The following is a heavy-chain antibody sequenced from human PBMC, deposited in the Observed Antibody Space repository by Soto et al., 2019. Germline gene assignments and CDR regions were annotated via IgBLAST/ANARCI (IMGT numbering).Heavy chain of an antibody. Sequence: QEQLVESGGGVVQPGTSLRLSCVASGFTFNSYGMHWVRQAPGKGLEWVAGIWFDGSDKYYADSVKGRFTISRDNXKNTLYLQMNSLRVEDTGVYYCARLVGAAAGRFDPWGQGTLVIVSS. D-gene: IGHD6-13*01. CDR2: IWFDGSDK. V-gene: IGHV3-33*01. CDR3: ARLVGAAAGRFDP. J-gene: IGHJ5*02. CDR1: GFTFNSYG.